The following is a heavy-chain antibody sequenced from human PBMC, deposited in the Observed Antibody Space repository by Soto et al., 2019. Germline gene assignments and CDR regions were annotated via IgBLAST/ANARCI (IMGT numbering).Heavy chain of an antibody. J-gene: IGHJ4*02. CDR2: ISGSGGGT. Sequence: EVQLLESGGGLVRPGGSLRLYCTASGFSFSDYAMTWVRQAPGKGLEWVSTISGSGGGTYYADSVKGRFTVYKDNPKNTLYLRLNSLRAEDTAVYYCAKGLTPRSVHYWGQGTLLTVSS. D-gene: IGHD3-9*01. V-gene: IGHV3-23*01. CDR3: AKGLTPRSVHY. CDR1: GFSFSDYA.